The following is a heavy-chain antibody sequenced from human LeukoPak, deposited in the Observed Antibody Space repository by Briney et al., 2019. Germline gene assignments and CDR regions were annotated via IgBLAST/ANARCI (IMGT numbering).Heavy chain of an antibody. CDR3: ARAYSSGWSLPVPDY. J-gene: IGHJ4*02. CDR1: GGSIRSSYYY. D-gene: IGHD6-19*01. CDR2: IYDSGST. Sequence: MPSETLSLTCTVSGGSIRSSYYYWGWIRQPPGKGLEWIGSIYDSGSTYYNPSLKSRVTISVDTSKNQFSLKLSSVTAADTAVYYCARAYSSGWSLPVPDYWGQGTLVTVSS. V-gene: IGHV4-39*07.